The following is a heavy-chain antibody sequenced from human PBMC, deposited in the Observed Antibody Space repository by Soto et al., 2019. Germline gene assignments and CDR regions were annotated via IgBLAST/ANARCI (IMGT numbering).Heavy chain of an antibody. CDR1: GYTFTSYG. Sequence: ASVKVSCKASGYTFTSYGISWVRQAPGRGLEWMGWISAYNGNTNYAQKLQGRVTMTTDTSTSTAYMELRSLRSDDTAVYYCARVPAEKYYDFWSGYRTNVRVYYYMDVWGKGTTVTVSS. J-gene: IGHJ6*03. D-gene: IGHD3-3*01. V-gene: IGHV1-18*01. CDR3: ARVPAEKYYDFWSGYRTNVRVYYYMDV. CDR2: ISAYNGNT.